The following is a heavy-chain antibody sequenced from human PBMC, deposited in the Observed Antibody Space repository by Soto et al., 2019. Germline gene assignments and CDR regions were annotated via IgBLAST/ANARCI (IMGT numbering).Heavy chain of an antibody. V-gene: IGHV4-30-4*01. D-gene: IGHD6-13*01. Sequence: QVQLQESGPGLVKPSQTLSLTCTVSGGPINSTDYYWSWIRQPPGRGLEWIGYIFYTGSTYYHPSLKSRVTISVDSSKNQFSMKLSSVTAADTAVYYCARVHLMTYGSRTYKNWFDPWGQGTLVTVSS. CDR2: IFYTGST. CDR1: GGPINSTDYY. CDR3: ARVHLMTYGSRTYKNWFDP. J-gene: IGHJ5*02.